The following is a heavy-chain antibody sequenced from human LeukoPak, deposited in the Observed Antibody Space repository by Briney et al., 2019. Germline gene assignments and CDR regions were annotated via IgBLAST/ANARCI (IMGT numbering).Heavy chain of an antibody. Sequence: ASVKVSCKASGYTFTGYYMHWVRQAPGQGLEWMGWINPNSGGTNYAQKFQGRVTVTRDTSISTAYMELSRLRSNDTAVYYCARELRITIFGVVHSCWFDPWGQGTLVTVSS. J-gene: IGHJ5*02. CDR2: INPNSGGT. CDR3: ARELRITIFGVVHSCWFDP. CDR1: GYTFTGYY. V-gene: IGHV1-2*02. D-gene: IGHD3-3*01.